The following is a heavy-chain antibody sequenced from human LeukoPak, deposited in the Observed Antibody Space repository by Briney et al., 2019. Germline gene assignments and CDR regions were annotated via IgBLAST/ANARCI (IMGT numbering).Heavy chain of an antibody. CDR2: IWYDGSKR. CDR3: ARDPQHSMDV. J-gene: IGHJ4*02. Sequence: SGGSLRLSCAASGFTFSNHGIHWVRQAPGKGLEWVSAIWYDGSKRCYADSVKGRFTISRDDSKNTVYLQMNSLRADDTAVYYCARDPQHSMDVWGQGTLVTVSS. CDR1: GFTFSNHG. D-gene: IGHD4-11*01. V-gene: IGHV3-33*01.